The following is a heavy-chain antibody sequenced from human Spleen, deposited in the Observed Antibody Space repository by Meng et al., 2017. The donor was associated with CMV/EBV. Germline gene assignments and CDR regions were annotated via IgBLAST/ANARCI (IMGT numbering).Heavy chain of an antibody. Sequence: GGSLRLSCAASGFTFSSYSMNWVRQAPGKGLDWVSSIDSSSSYIYYADSVKGRFTISRDNAKNSLYLQMNSLRAEDTAVYYCARATHGGGIAASGTSYWGQGTLVTVSS. D-gene: IGHD6-13*01. CDR3: ARATHGGGIAASGTSY. J-gene: IGHJ4*02. CDR1: GFTFSSYS. V-gene: IGHV3-21*01. CDR2: IDSSSSYI.